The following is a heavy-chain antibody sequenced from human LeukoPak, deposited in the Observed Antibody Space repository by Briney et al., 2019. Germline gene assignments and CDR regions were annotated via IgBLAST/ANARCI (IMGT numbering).Heavy chain of an antibody. Sequence: KPGGSLRLSCATSGFTFSNARMNWVRQAPGKGLEWVGRIRSNSDGGTIDYAVPVKGRFALSRDDSKNTLYLQMNSLQTEDTAVYYRATDFYDTTWGQGTLVTVSS. J-gene: IGHJ5*02. D-gene: IGHD3-22*01. CDR1: GFTFSNAR. V-gene: IGHV3-15*07. CDR3: ATDFYDTT. CDR2: IRSNSDGGTI.